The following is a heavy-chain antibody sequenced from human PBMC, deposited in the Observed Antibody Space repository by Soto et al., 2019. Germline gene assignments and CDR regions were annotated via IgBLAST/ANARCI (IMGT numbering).Heavy chain of an antibody. Sequence: SETLSLTCIVSGDSITSGGSYWTWIRQHPGKGLEWIGYIYYNGNTFYNPSLTSRITISVDTSNNQFSLKLMSVTAADTAVYYCASFNDRLTPATVLHWGQGTLVTVSS. CDR1: GDSITSGGSY. V-gene: IGHV4-31*03. CDR2: IYYNGNT. CDR3: ASFNDRLTPATVLH. D-gene: IGHD4-4*01. J-gene: IGHJ4*02.